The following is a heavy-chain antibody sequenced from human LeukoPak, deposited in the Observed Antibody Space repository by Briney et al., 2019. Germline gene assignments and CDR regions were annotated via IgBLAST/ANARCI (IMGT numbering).Heavy chain of an antibody. CDR2: IWYDGSNK. D-gene: IGHD5-12*01. CDR1: GFTFSSYG. Sequence: GSLRLSCAASGFTFSSYGMHWVRQAPGKGLEWVAVIWYDGSNKYYADSVKGRFTISRDNSKNTLYLQMNSLRAEDTAVYYCASGYSGYDYSIGGYWGQGTLVTVSS. V-gene: IGHV3-33*01. CDR3: ASGYSGYDYSIGGY. J-gene: IGHJ4*02.